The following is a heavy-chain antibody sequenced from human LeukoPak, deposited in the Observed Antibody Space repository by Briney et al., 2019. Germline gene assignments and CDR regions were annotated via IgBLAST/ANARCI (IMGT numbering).Heavy chain of an antibody. Sequence: ASVKVSCKASGGTFSNYAISWVRQAPGQGLEWMGGIIPIFGTANYAQKFRGRVTITADKSTRTAYMELSSLRSEDTAVYYCARGGSIFGVVTATLYYFDYWGQGTLVTVSS. CDR1: GGTFSNYA. CDR3: ARGGSIFGVVTATLYYFDY. J-gene: IGHJ4*02. D-gene: IGHD2-21*02. V-gene: IGHV1-69*06. CDR2: IIPIFGTA.